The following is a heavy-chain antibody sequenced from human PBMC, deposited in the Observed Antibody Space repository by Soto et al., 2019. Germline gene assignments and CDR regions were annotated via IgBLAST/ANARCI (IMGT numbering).Heavy chain of an antibody. D-gene: IGHD3-3*01. CDR1: GFTFSSYA. Sequence: EVQLLESGGGLVQPGGSLRLSCAASGFTFSSYAMSWVRQAPGKELEWVSAISGSGGSTYYADSVKGRFTISRDNSKNTLYLQMNSLRAEDTAVYYCAKDGGRFFNEFETWGQGTLVTISS. CDR3: AKDGGRFFNEFET. J-gene: IGHJ3*02. V-gene: IGHV3-23*01. CDR2: ISGSGGST.